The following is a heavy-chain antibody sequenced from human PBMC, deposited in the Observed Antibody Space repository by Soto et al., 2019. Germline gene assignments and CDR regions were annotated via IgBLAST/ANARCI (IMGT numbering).Heavy chain of an antibody. CDR1: GGTFSNYA. Sequence: QVQLVQSGAEVKKPGSSVKVSCKASGGTFSNYAISWVRQAPGQGLEWMGDIIPIFGTTKNAQKFQGRVTMTADESTGXXXXXXXXXXXXXXXXXXXXXXXXXXXYDTSGYGWGQGTLVIVSS. CDR2: IIPIFGTT. D-gene: IGHD3-22*01. J-gene: IGHJ1*01. V-gene: IGHV1-69*12. CDR3: XXXXXXXXYDTSGYG.